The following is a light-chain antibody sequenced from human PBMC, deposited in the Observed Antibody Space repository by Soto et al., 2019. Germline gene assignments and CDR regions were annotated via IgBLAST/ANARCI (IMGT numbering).Light chain of an antibody. CDR1: QSVSSSY. CDR3: QQYGSSPPIT. CDR2: GAS. J-gene: IGKJ5*01. Sequence: RCPGNQSMTTGERATLSCRASQSVSSSYLAWYQQKPGQAPRLLIYGASSRATGIPDRFSGSGSGTDFTLTISRLEPEDFAVYYCQQYGSSPPITFGQGTRLEIK. V-gene: IGKV3-20*01.